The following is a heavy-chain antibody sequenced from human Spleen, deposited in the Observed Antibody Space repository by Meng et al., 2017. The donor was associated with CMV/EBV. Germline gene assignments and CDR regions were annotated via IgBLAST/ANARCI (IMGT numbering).Heavy chain of an antibody. J-gene: IGHJ5*02. D-gene: IGHD1-26*01. V-gene: IGHV3-30-3*01. CDR2: ISYDGSNK. CDR3: AKGPLRTWKLLSWFDP. CDR1: GFTFSSYA. Sequence: GESLKISCAASGFTFSSYAMHWVRQAPGKGLEWVAVISYDGSNKYYADSVKGRFTISRDNSKNTLYLQMNSLRGEDTAVYYCAKGPLRTWKLLSWFDPWGQGTLVTVSS.